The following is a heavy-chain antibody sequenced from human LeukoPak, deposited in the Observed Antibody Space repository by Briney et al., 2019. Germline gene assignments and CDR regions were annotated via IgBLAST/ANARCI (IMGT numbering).Heavy chain of an antibody. CDR1: GGSISSSSHY. CDR3: ARHAWGSSWYYWFDP. CDR2: IYDSGST. J-gene: IGHJ5*02. V-gene: IGHV4-39*01. D-gene: IGHD6-13*01. Sequence: SGTLSLTCTVSGGSISSSSHYWGWIRQPPGKGLEWIGSIYDSGSTYYNPSLKSRVTISVDTSKNQLSLKLTSMTAADTAVYYCARHAWGSSWYYWFDPWGQGTLVTVSS.